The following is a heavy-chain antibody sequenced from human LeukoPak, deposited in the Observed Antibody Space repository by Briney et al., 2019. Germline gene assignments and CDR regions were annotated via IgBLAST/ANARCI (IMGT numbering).Heavy chain of an antibody. CDR1: GFTFNSYS. CDR2: ISSSSRFI. CDR3: ARCGNNPRAYYYYYMDV. D-gene: IGHD1-14*01. Sequence: GGSLRLFCAASGFTFNSYSMNWFRQAPGKGLEWVSSISSSSRFIYYADSVKGRFTISRDNAKNSLYLQMNSLRAEDTAVYYCARCGNNPRAYYYYYMDVWGNGTTVTVS. J-gene: IGHJ6*03. V-gene: IGHV3-21*01.